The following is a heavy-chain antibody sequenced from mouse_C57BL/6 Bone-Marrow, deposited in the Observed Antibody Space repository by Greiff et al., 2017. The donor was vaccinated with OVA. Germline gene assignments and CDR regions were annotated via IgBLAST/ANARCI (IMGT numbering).Heavy chain of an antibody. V-gene: IGHV1-55*01. CDR3: ASLYGSSPYFDY. CDR1: GYTFTSYW. J-gene: IGHJ2*01. D-gene: IGHD1-1*01. CDR2: IYPGSGST. Sequence: QVQLKQPGAELVKPGASVKMSCKASGYTFTSYWITWVKQRPGQGLEWIGDIYPGSGSTNYNEKFKSKATLTVDTSSSTAYMQLSSLTSEDSAVYYCASLYGSSPYFDYWGQGTTLTVSS.